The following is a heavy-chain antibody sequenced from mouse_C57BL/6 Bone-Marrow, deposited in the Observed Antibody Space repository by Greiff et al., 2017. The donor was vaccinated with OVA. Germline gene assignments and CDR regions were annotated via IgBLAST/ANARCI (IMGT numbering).Heavy chain of an antibody. V-gene: IGHV5-6*01. J-gene: IGHJ2*01. CDR3: ARHHYDYDY. Sequence: EVKLMESGGDLVKPGGSLKLSCAASGFTFSSYGMSWVRQTPDKRLEWVATISSGGSYTYYPDSVKGRFTISRDNAKNTLYLQMSSLKSEDTAMYYCARHHYDYDYWGQGTTLTVSS. CDR1: GFTFSSYG. CDR2: ISSGGSYT. D-gene: IGHD2-4*01.